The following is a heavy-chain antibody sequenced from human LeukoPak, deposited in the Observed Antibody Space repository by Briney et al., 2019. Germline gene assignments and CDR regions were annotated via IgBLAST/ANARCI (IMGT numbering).Heavy chain of an antibody. CDR3: ASFLCPTCS. Sequence: GESLRLSCAASGFTFSSNWMHWVRQAPGKRLVWVSRISSDGISTTYADSVKGRFTTSRDNAKNTLYLQMNSLRVEDTAVYYCASFLCPTCSWGQGTLVTVSS. V-gene: IGHV3-74*01. CDR1: GFTFSSNW. D-gene: IGHD2-2*01. CDR2: ISSDGIST. J-gene: IGHJ5*02.